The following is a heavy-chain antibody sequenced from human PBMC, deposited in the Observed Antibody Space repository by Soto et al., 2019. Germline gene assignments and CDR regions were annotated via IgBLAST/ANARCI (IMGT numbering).Heavy chain of an antibody. D-gene: IGHD4-4*01. CDR3: ARDPWEDVYSHGYAFDI. J-gene: IGHJ3*02. Sequence: QVQLQESGPGLVKPSQTLSLTCTVSGGSISSGDYYWRWIRQPPGKGLVLIGYIYYSGSTYYNPSLKCRVTSTVDTSKDQFSRKLSSVTDADTAVYYCARDPWEDVYSHGYAFDIWGQGTMVTVSS. V-gene: IGHV4-30-4*01. CDR1: GGSISSGDYY. CDR2: IYYSGST.